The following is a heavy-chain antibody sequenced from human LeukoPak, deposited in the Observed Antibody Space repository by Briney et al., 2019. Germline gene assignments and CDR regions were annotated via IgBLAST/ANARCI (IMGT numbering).Heavy chain of an antibody. CDR1: GFTFSSYS. CDR2: ISSSSSNI. D-gene: IGHD1-14*01. Sequence: PGGSLRLSCAASGFTFSSYSMNWVRQAPGKGLEWVSSISSSSSNIYYADSVKGRFTISRDNAKNSLYLQMNSLRVEDTAVYYCSRAVRINGDAFDIWGQGTMVTVSS. J-gene: IGHJ3*02. CDR3: SRAVRINGDAFDI. V-gene: IGHV3-21*01.